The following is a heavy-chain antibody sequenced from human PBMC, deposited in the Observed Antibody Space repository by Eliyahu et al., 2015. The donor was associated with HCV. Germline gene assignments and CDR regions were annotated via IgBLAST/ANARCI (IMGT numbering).Heavy chain of an antibody. CDR1: GFSLSTSGVC. CDR3: ARMLSGTYYYFDY. V-gene: IGHV2-70*11. D-gene: IGHD1-14*01. J-gene: IGHJ4*02. Sequence: GFSLSTSGVCVTWIRQLPGKALEWLARIDWDDDKYYSTSLTTRLTISKDTSKNRVVLTMTNMDLVDTATYYCARMLSGTYYYFDYWGQGAQVTVSS. CDR2: IDWDDDK.